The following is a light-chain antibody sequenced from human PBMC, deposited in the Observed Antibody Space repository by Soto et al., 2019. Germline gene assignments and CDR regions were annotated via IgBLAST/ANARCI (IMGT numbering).Light chain of an antibody. CDR3: QQTYSAPIT. CDR1: QGISSY. V-gene: IGKV1-8*01. Sequence: AIRMTQSPSSLSASTGDRVTITCRASQGISSYLAWYQQKPGKAPKLLIYASTNLQSGVPSRFSGRGAGTDFTFTIGSLQPEDFATYYCQQTYSAPITFGQGTRLEIK. J-gene: IGKJ5*01. CDR2: AST.